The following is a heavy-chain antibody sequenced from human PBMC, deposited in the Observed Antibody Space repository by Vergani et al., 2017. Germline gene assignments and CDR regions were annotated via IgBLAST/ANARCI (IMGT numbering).Heavy chain of an antibody. D-gene: IGHD2-2*01. CDR2: ISSSSSTI. CDR3: AREPGPDCSSTSCYWRPGMDV. V-gene: IGHV3-48*01. J-gene: IGHJ6*02. Sequence: EVQLVESGGGLVQPGGSLRLSCAASGFTFSSYSMNWVRQAPGKGLEWVSYISSSSSTIYYADSVKGRFTISRDNAKNSLYLQMNSLRAEDTAVYYCAREPGPDCSSTSCYWRPGMDVWGQGTTVTVSS. CDR1: GFTFSSYS.